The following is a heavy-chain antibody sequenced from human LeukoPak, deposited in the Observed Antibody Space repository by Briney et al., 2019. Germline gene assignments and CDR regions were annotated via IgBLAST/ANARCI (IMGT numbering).Heavy chain of an antibody. Sequence: ASVKVSCKASGYTFTSYGISWVRQAPGQGLEWMGWISAYNGNTNYAQKLQGRVTMTTDTSTSTAYMELRSLRSDDKVVYYYARALHYCSSTSCYNDGFDYWGQGTLVTVSS. J-gene: IGHJ4*02. CDR3: ARALHYCSSTSCYNDGFDY. V-gene: IGHV1-18*01. CDR2: ISAYNGNT. D-gene: IGHD2-2*02. CDR1: GYTFTSYG.